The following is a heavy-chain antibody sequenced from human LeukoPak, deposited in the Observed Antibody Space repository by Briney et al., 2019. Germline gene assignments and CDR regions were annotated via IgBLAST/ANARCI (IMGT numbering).Heavy chain of an antibody. CDR3: ARDWGGGYFDTSGYGY. CDR2: IRQDGSEK. D-gene: IGHD3-22*01. V-gene: IGHV3-7*01. J-gene: IGHJ4*02. Sequence: GGSLRLSCAASGFTFSSYWMSWIRQAPGKGLEWVANIRQDGSEKFYLDSVKGRFTISRDNAKNSLYLQMNSLRAEDTAVYYCARDWGGGYFDTSGYGYWGQGTLVTVSS. CDR1: GFTFSSYW.